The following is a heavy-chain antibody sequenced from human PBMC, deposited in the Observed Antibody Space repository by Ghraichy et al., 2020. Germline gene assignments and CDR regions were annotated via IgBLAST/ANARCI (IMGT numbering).Heavy chain of an antibody. CDR1: GFTFTNYA. Sequence: GGSLRLSCAASGFTFTNYAMNWVRQAPEKGLEWVSSLSGSGVAKYSTDSVKGRLTISRDTSKNTLYLQISDLRADDTAIYYCAKERGYCSSPTCFKPFDYWGQGTPVTVSS. CDR2: LSGSGVAK. V-gene: IGHV3-23*01. CDR3: AKERGYCSSPTCFKPFDY. D-gene: IGHD2-2*01. J-gene: IGHJ4*02.